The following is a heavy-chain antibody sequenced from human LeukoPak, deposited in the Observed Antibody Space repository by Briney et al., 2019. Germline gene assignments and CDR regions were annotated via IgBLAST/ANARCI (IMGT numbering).Heavy chain of an antibody. J-gene: IGHJ4*02. Sequence: GGSLRLSCAASGFTFSVYGMHWVRQAPGKGMEWVGVIWNDGSNKYYADSVKGRFTISRDNSKNTLYLQMNSLRAEDTAVYSCARASGPFDYWGQGTLVTVSS. V-gene: IGHV3-33*01. CDR2: IWNDGSNK. CDR3: ARASGPFDY. CDR1: GFTFSVYG. D-gene: IGHD3-10*01.